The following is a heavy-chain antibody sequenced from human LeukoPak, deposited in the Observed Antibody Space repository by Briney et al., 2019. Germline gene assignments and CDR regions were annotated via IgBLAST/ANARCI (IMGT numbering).Heavy chain of an antibody. V-gene: IGHV4-4*07. Sequence: SETLSLTCTVSGGPISSYYWSWIRQPAGKGLEWIGRIYTSGSTNYNPSLKSRVTMSVDTSKNQFSLKLSSVTAADTAVYYCARDNPVKVLRFLEWLPDKVYYFDYWGQGTLVTVSS. J-gene: IGHJ4*02. CDR2: IYTSGST. D-gene: IGHD3-3*01. CDR3: ARDNPVKVLRFLEWLPDKVYYFDY. CDR1: GGPISSYY.